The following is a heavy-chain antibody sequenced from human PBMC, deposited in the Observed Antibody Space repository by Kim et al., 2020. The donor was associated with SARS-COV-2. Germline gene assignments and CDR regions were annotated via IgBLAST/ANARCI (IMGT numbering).Heavy chain of an antibody. Sequence: YNPPIKSRVTISVDTSKNQFSLKLSSVTAADTAVYYCARGGVAGTNWFDPWGQGTLVTVSS. CDR3: ARGGVAGTNWFDP. D-gene: IGHD6-19*01. J-gene: IGHJ5*02. V-gene: IGHV4-34*01.